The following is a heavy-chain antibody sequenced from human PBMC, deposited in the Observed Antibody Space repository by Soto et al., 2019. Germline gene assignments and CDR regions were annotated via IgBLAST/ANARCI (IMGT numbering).Heavy chain of an antibody. CDR2: IIPIFGTA. CDR1: GGTFSSYA. D-gene: IGHD4-4*01. CDR3: ARDAPYSNYVFDY. Sequence: ASVKVSCKASGGTFSSYAISWVRQAPGQGLEWMGGIIPIFGTANYAQKFQGRVTITADESTSTAYMELSSLRSEDTAVYYCARDAPYSNYVFDYWGQGTLVTVSS. V-gene: IGHV1-69*13. J-gene: IGHJ4*02.